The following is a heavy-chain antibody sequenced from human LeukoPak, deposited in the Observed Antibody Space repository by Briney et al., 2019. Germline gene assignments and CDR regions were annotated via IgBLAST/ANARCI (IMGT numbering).Heavy chain of an antibody. CDR1: EFTFSSYE. CDR2: ISNSGSTI. Sequence: GSLRLSCAASEFTFSSYEMNWVRQAPGKGLEWVSYISNSGSTIYYADSVKGRFTISRDNAKNSLYLQMNSLRAEDTAVYYCARRIAAAGRSFDSWGQGTLVTVSS. D-gene: IGHD6-13*01. CDR3: ARRIAAAGRSFDS. J-gene: IGHJ4*02. V-gene: IGHV3-48*03.